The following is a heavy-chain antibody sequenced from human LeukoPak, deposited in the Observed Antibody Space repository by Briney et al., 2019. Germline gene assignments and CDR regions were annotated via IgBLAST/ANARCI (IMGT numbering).Heavy chain of an antibody. CDR3: ARADYGSGSP. D-gene: IGHD3-10*01. J-gene: IGHJ5*02. Sequence: GGSLRLSCAASGFTLSSYSMHWVRQAPGKGLEWVSSISSTSSDINYADSVRGRFTISRDNAKNSLYLQMNSLRAEDTAVYYCARADYGSGSPWGQGTLVTVSS. CDR1: GFTLSSYS. V-gene: IGHV3-21*01. CDR2: ISSTSSDI.